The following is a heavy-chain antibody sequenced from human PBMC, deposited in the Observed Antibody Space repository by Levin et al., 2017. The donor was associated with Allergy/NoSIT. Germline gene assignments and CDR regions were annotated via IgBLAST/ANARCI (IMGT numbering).Heavy chain of an antibody. D-gene: IGHD3-16*01. Sequence: LSLTCAASGFTFGSFAMSWVRLAPGKGLEWVSGISPSGGETYYADSVKGRLTISRDNPKKTLHLQMNDLRGEDTAVYYCAKSPLGGARVTRFDSWGQGTLVTVSS. CDR3: AKSPLGGARVTRFDS. CDR2: ISPSGGET. J-gene: IGHJ4*02. CDR1: GFTFGSFA. V-gene: IGHV3-23*01.